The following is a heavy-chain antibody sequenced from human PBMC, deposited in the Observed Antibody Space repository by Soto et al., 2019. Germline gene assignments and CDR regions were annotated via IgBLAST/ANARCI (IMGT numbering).Heavy chain of an antibody. D-gene: IGHD1-26*01. Sequence: SSETLSLTCTFSGGSISSYYWSWIRQPPGKGLEWIGHIYFSGSTNYNPSLKSRVTISIDTSKRQFSLKLRSVTAADTAVYYCARVGSGSYYDFNWFDPWGQGKVVTVSS. V-gene: IGHV4-59*01. CDR2: IYFSGST. CDR3: ARVGSGSYYDFNWFDP. CDR1: GGSISSYY. J-gene: IGHJ5*02.